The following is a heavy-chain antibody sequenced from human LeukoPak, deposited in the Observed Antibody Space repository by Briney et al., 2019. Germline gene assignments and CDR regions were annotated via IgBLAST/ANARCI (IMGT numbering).Heavy chain of an antibody. CDR2: ISSNGGST. CDR3: ARDQYRGTTVVTPGPFDI. Sequence: GGSLRLSCAASGFTFSSYAMHWVRQAPGKGLEYVSAISSNGGSTYYANPVKGRFTISRDNSKNTLYLQMGSLRAKDMAVYYCARDQYRGTTVVTPGPFDIWGQGTMVTVSS. V-gene: IGHV3-64*01. D-gene: IGHD4-23*01. J-gene: IGHJ3*02. CDR1: GFTFSSYA.